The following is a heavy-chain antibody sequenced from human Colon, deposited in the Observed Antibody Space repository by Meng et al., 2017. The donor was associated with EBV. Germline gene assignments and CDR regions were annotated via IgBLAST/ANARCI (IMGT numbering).Heavy chain of an antibody. V-gene: IGHV4-4*02. CDR1: GDSITSNSW. D-gene: IGHD4/OR15-4a*01. J-gene: IGHJ4*02. CDR3: ARCDYGNYPLKSP. Sequence: QGQLQESGPGRVKASGPLSLTCAVFGDSITSNSWWSWVRRPPGKGLEWIGQIHHSGFSTYNPSLKSRVTMSVDKSRNQFSLTLRSVTAADTAVYYCARCDYGNYPLKSPWGPGALVTVSS. CDR2: IHHSGFS.